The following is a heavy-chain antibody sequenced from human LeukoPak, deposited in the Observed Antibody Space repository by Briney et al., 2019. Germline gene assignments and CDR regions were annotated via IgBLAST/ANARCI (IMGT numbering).Heavy chain of an antibody. J-gene: IGHJ4*02. CDR3: AKLPSDARGY. CDR2: ISNSGGST. D-gene: IGHD1-26*01. CDR1: GFTFSSYG. V-gene: IGHV3-23*01. Sequence: GGSLRLSCAASGFTFSSYGMSWVRQAPGKGLEWVSVISNSGGSTDYADSVKGRFTISRDNSKNTLYLQMNSLRAEDTAVYYCAKLPSDARGYWGQGTLVTVSS.